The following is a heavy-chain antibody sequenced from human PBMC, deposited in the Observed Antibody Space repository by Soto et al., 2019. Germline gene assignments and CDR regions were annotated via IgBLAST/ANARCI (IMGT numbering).Heavy chain of an antibody. Sequence: VQLVQSGAEVKKPGSSVTVSCKASGGTLSTYAISWVRQAPGQGLEWMGGVVPILNAVKYSEKFQGRVTITADTPTSSAYMELRSLRSEDTAVYYCAMDYYDYTGHYKYYYYGMDVWGQETTVTVS. CDR1: GGTLSTYA. D-gene: IGHD3-22*01. CDR3: AMDYYDYTGHYKYYYYGMDV. CDR2: VVPILNAV. J-gene: IGHJ6*02. V-gene: IGHV1-69*06.